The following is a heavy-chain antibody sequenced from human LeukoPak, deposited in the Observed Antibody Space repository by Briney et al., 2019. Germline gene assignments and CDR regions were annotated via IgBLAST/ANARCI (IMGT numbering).Heavy chain of an antibody. CDR1: GFTFSTYA. J-gene: IGHJ4*02. D-gene: IGHD2-15*01. CDR3: AKGGGYCSGGSCGFDY. CDR2: ISDDGFKK. Sequence: GGSLRLSCAASGFTFSTYAMHWVRQAPGKGLEWVALISDDGFKKYYPDSVEGRFIISRDNSKNTLYLQMNSLRAEDTAVYYCAKGGGYCSGGSCGFDYWGQGTLVTVSS. V-gene: IGHV3-30*18.